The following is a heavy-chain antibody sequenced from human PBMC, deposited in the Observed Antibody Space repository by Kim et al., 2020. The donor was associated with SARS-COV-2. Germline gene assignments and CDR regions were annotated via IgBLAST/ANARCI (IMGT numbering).Heavy chain of an antibody. CDR2: IKSKTDGGTT. J-gene: IGHJ1*01. D-gene: IGHD6-13*01. V-gene: IGHV3-15*01. Sequence: GGSLRLSCAASGFTFSNAWMSWVRQAPGKGLEWVGRIKSKTDGGTTDYAAPVKGRFTISRDDSKNTLYLQMNSLKAEDTAVYYCTTGHGLIQPHSSSWLQHWGRGTLVTVSS. CDR1: GFTFSNAW. CDR3: TTGHGLIQPHSSSWLQH.